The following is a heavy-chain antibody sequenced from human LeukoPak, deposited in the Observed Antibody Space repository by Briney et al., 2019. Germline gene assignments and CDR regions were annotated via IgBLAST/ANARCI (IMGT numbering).Heavy chain of an antibody. D-gene: IGHD3-3*01. CDR3: ARGGATTFGLWGNAFDI. CDR1: AFTFNDYW. V-gene: IGHV3-7*01. Sequence: PGGSLRLSCAASAFTFNDYWMTWVRQAPGKGLEWVANIKQDGGENYYVDSVKGRFTISRDNAKNSLYLQMNSLRAEDTAVYYCARGGATTFGLWGNAFDIWGQGTMVTVSS. J-gene: IGHJ3*02. CDR2: IKQDGGEN.